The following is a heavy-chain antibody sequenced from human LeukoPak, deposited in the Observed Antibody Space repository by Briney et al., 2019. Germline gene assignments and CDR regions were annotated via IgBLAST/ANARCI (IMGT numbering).Heavy chain of an antibody. CDR1: GFTSTSYA. CDR2: ISGSGGNT. V-gene: IGHV3-23*01. Sequence: GGSLRLSCAASGFTSTSYAMSWVRQAPGGGLEWVSAISGSGGNTYYADSVKGRFTISRDNSNNPLYLQMNSLRDEDTAVYYCAKVRSTVTRDAFHIWGQGAMVTVPS. D-gene: IGHD4-17*01. J-gene: IGHJ3*02. CDR3: AKVRSTVTRDAFHI.